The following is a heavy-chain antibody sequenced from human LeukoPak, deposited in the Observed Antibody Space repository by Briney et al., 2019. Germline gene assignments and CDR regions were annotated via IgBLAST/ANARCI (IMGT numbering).Heavy chain of an antibody. CDR3: TGTWYDNSGWYWFDP. CDR1: GFSFSGSA. CDR2: IRSKANSYAT. D-gene: IGHD6-19*01. J-gene: IGHJ5*02. V-gene: IGHV3-73*01. Sequence: PGGSLRLSCAASGFSFSGSAMHWVRQASGKGLEWVGRIRSKANSYATGYAASVKGRFAISRDDSKNTAYLQMNSLKTEDTAVYYCTGTWYDNSGWYWFDPWGQGTLVTVSS.